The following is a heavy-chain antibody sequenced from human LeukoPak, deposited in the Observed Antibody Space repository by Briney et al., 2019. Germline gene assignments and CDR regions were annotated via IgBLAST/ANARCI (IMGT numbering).Heavy chain of an antibody. CDR2: IAYDASNE. D-gene: IGHD1-26*01. Sequence: GGSVRLSCVASGFTFSSHAMHWVRQAPGKGLEWVAVIAYDASNEYYADSVKGRFTISRDNSKNTLYLQMNSLRTEDTAMYYCVGEVGPRQMNYWGQGTLVTVSS. CDR1: GFTFSSHA. CDR3: VGEVGPRQMNY. V-gene: IGHV3-30-3*01. J-gene: IGHJ4*02.